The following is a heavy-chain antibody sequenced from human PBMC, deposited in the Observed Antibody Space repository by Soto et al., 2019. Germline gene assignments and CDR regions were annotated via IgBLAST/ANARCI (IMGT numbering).Heavy chain of an antibody. V-gene: IGHV4-34*01. CDR1: GGSFSGYY. Sequence: SETLSLTCAVYGGSFSGYYWSWIRQPPGKGLEWIGEINHSGSTNYNPSLKSRVTISVDTSKNQFSLKLSSVTAADTAVYYCARGRDIVFTYYYASSGYYFDYGGQGTLVTV. CDR3: ARGRDIVFTYYYASSGYYFDY. CDR2: INHSGST. D-gene: IGHD3-22*01. J-gene: IGHJ4*02.